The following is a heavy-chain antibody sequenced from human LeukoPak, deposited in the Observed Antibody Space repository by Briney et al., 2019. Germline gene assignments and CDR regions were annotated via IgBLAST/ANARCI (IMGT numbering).Heavy chain of an antibody. Sequence: GASVKVSYKASGYTFTGYYMHWVRQAPGQGLEWMGWINPNSGGTNYAQKFQGRVTMTRDTSISTAYMELSRLRSDDTAVYYCARVSIAARPYFDYWGQGTLVTVSS. V-gene: IGHV1-2*02. D-gene: IGHD6-6*01. CDR2: INPNSGGT. J-gene: IGHJ4*02. CDR1: GYTFTGYY. CDR3: ARVSIAARPYFDY.